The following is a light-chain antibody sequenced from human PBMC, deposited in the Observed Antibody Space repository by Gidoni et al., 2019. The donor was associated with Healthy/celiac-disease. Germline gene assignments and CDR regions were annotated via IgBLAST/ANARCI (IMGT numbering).Light chain of an antibody. V-gene: IGKV2-28*01. Sequence: IVMTQSPLALPVTPGEPASISCRSSQCLLHSNGYNYLDWYLQKPGQSPQLLIYLGSNRASGVPDRFSGSGSGTDFTLKISRVEAEDVGVYYCMQALQTPYTFXQXTKLEIK. CDR2: LGS. CDR1: QCLLHSNGYNY. CDR3: MQALQTPYT. J-gene: IGKJ2*01.